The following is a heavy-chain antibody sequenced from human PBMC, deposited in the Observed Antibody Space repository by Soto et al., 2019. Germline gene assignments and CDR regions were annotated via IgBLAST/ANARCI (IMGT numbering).Heavy chain of an antibody. CDR3: ARDRSCSSTICSPIDY. V-gene: IGHV1-18*01. CDR2: ISAYNGNT. D-gene: IGHD2-2*01. CDR1: GYTFTSYG. J-gene: IGHJ4*02. Sequence: GASVEVSCKASGYTFTSYGSSWVRQAPGQGLEWMGWISAYNGNTNYAQKLQDRVTMTTDTSTSTAYMELRSLRSDDTAVYYCARDRSCSSTICSPIDYWGQGTLVTVSS.